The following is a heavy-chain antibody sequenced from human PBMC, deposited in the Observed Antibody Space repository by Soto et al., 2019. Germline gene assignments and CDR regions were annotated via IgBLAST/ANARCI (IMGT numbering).Heavy chain of an antibody. D-gene: IGHD3-3*01. Sequence: TSETLSLTCTVSGGSISSYYWSWIRQPPGKGLEWIGYIYYSGSTNYNPSLKIRVTISVDTPKNQFSLKLSSVTAADTAVYYCARGRRGVFGVVILYYYYYMDVWGKGTTVTVSS. V-gene: IGHV4-59*01. CDR1: GGSISSYY. CDR3: ARGRRGVFGVVILYYYYYMDV. J-gene: IGHJ6*03. CDR2: IYYSGST.